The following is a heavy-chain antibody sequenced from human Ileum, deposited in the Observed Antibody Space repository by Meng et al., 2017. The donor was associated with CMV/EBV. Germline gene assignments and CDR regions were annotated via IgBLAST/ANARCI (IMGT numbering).Heavy chain of an antibody. D-gene: IGHD2-2*01. CDR1: GGSISGYY. CDR2: VYSSGST. V-gene: IGHV4-4*07. Sequence: VQLQGSGPVLVKPSGSFALTCTVSGGSISGYYWSWIRQPATKGLEWIGRVYSSGSTDYNPSLQSRVTMSVDTSKNQFSLKLSSVTAADTAVYYCARGSSSWAFDYWGQGTLVTVSS. J-gene: IGHJ4*02. CDR3: ARGSSSWAFDY.